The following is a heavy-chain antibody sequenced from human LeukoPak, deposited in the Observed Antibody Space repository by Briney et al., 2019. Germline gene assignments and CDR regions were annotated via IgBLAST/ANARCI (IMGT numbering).Heavy chain of an antibody. Sequence: GASVKVSCKASGYTFTSYYMHWVRQAPGQGLEWVGIINPSGGSTSYAQKFQGRVTMTRDTSTSTVYMELSSLRSEDTAVYYCARARGRIFSENWFDPWGQGTLVTVSS. CDR2: INPSGGST. CDR1: GYTFTSYY. D-gene: IGHD3-3*01. J-gene: IGHJ5*02. CDR3: ARARGRIFSENWFDP. V-gene: IGHV1-46*01.